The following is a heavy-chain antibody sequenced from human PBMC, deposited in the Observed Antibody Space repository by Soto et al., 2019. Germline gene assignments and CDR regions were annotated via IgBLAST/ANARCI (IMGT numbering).Heavy chain of an antibody. J-gene: IGHJ2*01. Sequence: QVHLQQWGAGLLKPSETLSLTCAVYGGSFSGYYWSWIRQPQGKGLEWIGEINHSGSTNYNPSLKSRVSISVGTSNNQFSLKLSSVTAADTAVYYCARGRGDGYNQHWYFDLWGRGTLVTVSS. V-gene: IGHV4-34*01. CDR3: ARGRGDGYNQHWYFDL. CDR2: INHSGST. CDR1: GGSFSGYY. D-gene: IGHD3-10*01.